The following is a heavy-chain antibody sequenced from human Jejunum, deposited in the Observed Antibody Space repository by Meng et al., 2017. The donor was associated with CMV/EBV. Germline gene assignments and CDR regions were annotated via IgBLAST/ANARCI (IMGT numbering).Heavy chain of an antibody. Sequence: RLSCAASGFTFSTYAVNWVRRARGKGLEGVSGIRADDYRTVYAGSVRGRFTISRDNYKNAVYLEMNSLRAEDTAVYFCAKATDFDSWGQGTLVTVSS. D-gene: IGHD4-11*01. V-gene: IGHV3-23*01. CDR3: AKATDFDS. J-gene: IGHJ4*02. CDR1: GFTFSTYA. CDR2: IRADDYRT.